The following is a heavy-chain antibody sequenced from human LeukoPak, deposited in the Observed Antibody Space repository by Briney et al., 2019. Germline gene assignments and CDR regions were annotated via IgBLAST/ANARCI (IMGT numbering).Heavy chain of an antibody. D-gene: IGHD2-15*01. CDR2: ISYDGSNK. Sequence: GGSLRLSCAASGFTLSSYAMHWVRQAPGKGLEWVAVISYDGSNKYYADSVKGRFTISRDNSKNTLYLQMNSLRAEDTTVYYCARDCSGGSCRGYYYYGMDVWGQGTTVTVSS. V-gene: IGHV3-30-3*01. CDR3: ARDCSGGSCRGYYYYGMDV. CDR1: GFTLSSYA. J-gene: IGHJ6*02.